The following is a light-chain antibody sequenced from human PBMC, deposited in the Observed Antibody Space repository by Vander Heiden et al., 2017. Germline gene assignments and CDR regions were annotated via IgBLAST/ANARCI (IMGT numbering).Light chain of an antibody. J-gene: IGKJ1*01. CDR1: QSVSSN. CDR3: QQYNNWAQT. Sequence: EIVMTQSPATLSVSPGERATLSCRASQSVSSNLAWYQQKPGQAPRLLIYGASTRATGIPARFSGSGSGTEFTLTISSLQSEDFAVYYCQQYNNWAQTFAPEVKVGIK. CDR2: GAS. V-gene: IGKV3-15*01.